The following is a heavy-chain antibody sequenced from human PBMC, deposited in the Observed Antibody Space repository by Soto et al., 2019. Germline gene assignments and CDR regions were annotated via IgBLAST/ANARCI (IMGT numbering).Heavy chain of an antibody. Sequence: ASVKVSCKASGYTFANYAMHWVRQAPGQRLECMGWINAGNGYTKYSQKFQDRVTITGDTPASTAYMELSSLRSEDTAVYYCARGGSGSYYEVDYWGQGTLVTVSS. CDR2: INAGNGYT. V-gene: IGHV1-3*01. CDR3: ARGGSGSYYEVDY. D-gene: IGHD1-26*01. CDR1: GYTFANYA. J-gene: IGHJ4*02.